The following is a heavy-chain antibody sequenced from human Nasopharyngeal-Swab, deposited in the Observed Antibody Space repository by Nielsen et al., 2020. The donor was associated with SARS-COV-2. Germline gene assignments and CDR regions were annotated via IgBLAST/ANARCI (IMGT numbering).Heavy chain of an antibody. D-gene: IGHD3-22*01. J-gene: IGHJ4*02. CDR2: INPYSGDT. Sequence: ASVKVSCKPSGYTFTDYYIHWLRQVPGQGLEWVGCINPYSGDTKYAQKFQGRVTDTRDTSRSTAYIELSRLRSDDTAVYYCARDYYDNYDSDYWGQGTLVTVSS. CDR1: GYTFTDYY. CDR3: ARDYYDNYDSDY. V-gene: IGHV1-2*02.